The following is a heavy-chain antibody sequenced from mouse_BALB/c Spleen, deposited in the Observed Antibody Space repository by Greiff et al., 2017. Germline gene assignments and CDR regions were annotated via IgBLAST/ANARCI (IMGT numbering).Heavy chain of an antibody. Sequence: EVHLVESGGGLVKPGGSLKLSCAASGFTFSDYYMYWVRQTPEKRLEWVATISDGGSYTYYPDSVKGRFTISRDNAKNNLYLQMSSLKSEDTAMYYCARGAYYGNTWFAYWGQGTLVTVSA. V-gene: IGHV5-4*02. J-gene: IGHJ3*01. D-gene: IGHD2-10*01. CDR2: ISDGGSYT. CDR1: GFTFSDYY. CDR3: ARGAYYGNTWFAY.